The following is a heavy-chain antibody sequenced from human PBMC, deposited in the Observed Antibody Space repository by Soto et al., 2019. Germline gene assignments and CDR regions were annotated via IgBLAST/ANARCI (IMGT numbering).Heavy chain of an antibody. D-gene: IGHD3-22*01. CDR3: ATATLYYSDSSGDPLDP. Sequence: ASVKVSCKASGYTLTELSLHWVRQAPGKGLVWMGGFDPEDGETIYAQNFQGRVTMAEDTSTDSAFMGGSSLRSEXTPVYYCATATLYYSDSSGDPLDPWGPGTLVTVSS. CDR1: GYTLTELS. V-gene: IGHV1-24*01. J-gene: IGHJ5*02. CDR2: FDPEDGET.